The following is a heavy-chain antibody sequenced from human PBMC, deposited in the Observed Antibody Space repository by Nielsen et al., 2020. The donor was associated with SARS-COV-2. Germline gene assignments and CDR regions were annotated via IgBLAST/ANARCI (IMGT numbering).Heavy chain of an antibody. CDR3: ASSAPPSGFNWFDP. CDR1: GYTFTKYG. J-gene: IGHJ5*02. D-gene: IGHD3-22*01. Sequence: ASVKVSCKASGYTFTKYGISWVRQAPGQGLEWMGWISGNSDSAKYVKKFLGRVILTTDTSTSTAYLEVRSLRSDDTAVYYCASSAPPSGFNWFDPWGQGTLDTVSS. CDR2: ISGNSDSA. V-gene: IGHV1-18*04.